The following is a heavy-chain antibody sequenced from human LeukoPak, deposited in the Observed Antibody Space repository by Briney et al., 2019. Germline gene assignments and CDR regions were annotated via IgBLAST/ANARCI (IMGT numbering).Heavy chain of an antibody. CDR3: ASTVLWFGELWLGVI. J-gene: IGHJ3*02. CDR1: GYTFTGYY. Sequence: ASVKVSCKASGYTFTGYYMHWVRQAPGQGLEWMGWINPNSGGTNYAQKFQGRVTMTRDTSISTAYMELSRLRSDDTAVYYCASTVLWFGELWLGVIWGQGTMVTVSS. V-gene: IGHV1-2*02. D-gene: IGHD3-10*01. CDR2: INPNSGGT.